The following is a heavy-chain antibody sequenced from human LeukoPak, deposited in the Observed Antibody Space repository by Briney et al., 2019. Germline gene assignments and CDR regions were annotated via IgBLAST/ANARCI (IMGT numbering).Heavy chain of an antibody. Sequence: ASVKVSCKGSGGTFISYAISWVRQAPGQGLEGVGWISAYNGNTNYAQKLQGRVTMTTDTSTSTAYMELRSLRSDDTAVYYCAREAGITGTDRDYWGQGTLVTVSS. CDR3: AREAGITGTDRDY. CDR2: ISAYNGNT. V-gene: IGHV1-18*01. J-gene: IGHJ4*02. D-gene: IGHD1-20*01. CDR1: GGTFISYA.